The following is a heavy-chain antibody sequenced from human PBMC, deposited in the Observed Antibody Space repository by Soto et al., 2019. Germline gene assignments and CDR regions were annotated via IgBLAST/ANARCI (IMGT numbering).Heavy chain of an antibody. CDR1: GAYMRNDYYY. CDR2: MHHSGRT. J-gene: IGHJ4*02. D-gene: IGHD2-15*01. Sequence: LSLTCAVSGAYMRNDYYYWSWVRQKPGKDLEWIGHMHHSGRTHYNPSLKSRVAISVDTSKNQFSLYLNSVTAADTAVYYCARWVEVSLDXFDSWGQGTPVT. CDR3: ARWVEVSLDXFDS. V-gene: IGHV4-31*11.